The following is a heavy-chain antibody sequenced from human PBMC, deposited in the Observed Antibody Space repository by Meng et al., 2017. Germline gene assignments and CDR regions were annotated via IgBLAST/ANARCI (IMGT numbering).Heavy chain of an antibody. CDR2: ISGSGGST. J-gene: IGHJ4*02. D-gene: IGHD3-16*01. CDR1: GFTFSSYD. V-gene: IGHV3-23*01. CDR3: AKGYYDYVWGSYVDY. Sequence: GEFLKIPCSASGFTFSSYDMSWVRQAPGKGLEWVSAISGSGGSTYHADSVKGQFTISRDNSKNTLYLQMNSLSAEDTAVYYCAKGYYDYVWGSYVDYWGQGTLVTVSS.